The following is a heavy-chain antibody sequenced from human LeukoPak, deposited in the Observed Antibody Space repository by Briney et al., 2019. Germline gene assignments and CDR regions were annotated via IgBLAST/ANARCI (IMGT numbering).Heavy chain of an antibody. CDR2: ISSSGSTI. J-gene: IGHJ4*02. Sequence: GVSLRLSCAASGFTFSSYEMNWVRQAPGKGLEWVSYISSSGSTIYYADSVKGRFTISRDNAKNSLYLQMNSLRAEDTAVYYCARAKTYYYDSSGYYSPDYWGQGTLVTVSS. CDR1: GFTFSSYE. V-gene: IGHV3-48*03. CDR3: ARAKTYYYDSSGYYSPDY. D-gene: IGHD3-22*01.